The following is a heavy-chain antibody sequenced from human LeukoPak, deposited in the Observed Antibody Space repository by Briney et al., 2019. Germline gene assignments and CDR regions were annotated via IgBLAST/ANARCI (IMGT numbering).Heavy chain of an antibody. V-gene: IGHV1-69*05. J-gene: IGHJ4*02. CDR3: ARGRVAASDY. CDR2: IIPVFATP. D-gene: IGHD2-15*01. Sequence: SVKVSCKSSGDTFNTYAISWVRQAPGQGLEWVGGIIPVFATPNYAQKFQGRVTMTRDTSISTAYMELSRLRSDDTAVYYCARGRVAASDYWGQGTLVTVSS. CDR1: GDTFNTYA.